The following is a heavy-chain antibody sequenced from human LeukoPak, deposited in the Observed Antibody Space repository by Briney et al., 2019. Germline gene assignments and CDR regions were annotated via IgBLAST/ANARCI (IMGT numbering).Heavy chain of an antibody. CDR2: ILGSGGST. CDR3: ARGREFDY. Sequence: GGSLRLSCAASGFTFSNYAMSWVRQAPGKGLEWVSAILGSGGSTYYADSVKGRFTVSRDNSKSTLYLQMNSLRAEDTAVYYCARGREFDYWGQGTLVTVSS. V-gene: IGHV3-23*01. J-gene: IGHJ4*02. CDR1: GFTFSNYA.